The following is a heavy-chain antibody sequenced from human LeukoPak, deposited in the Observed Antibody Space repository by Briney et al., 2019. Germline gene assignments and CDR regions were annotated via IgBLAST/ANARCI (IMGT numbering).Heavy chain of an antibody. D-gene: IGHD3-22*01. CDR2: ISSGGGSR. Sequence: PGGSLRLSCAASGFTFSSYAMSWVRQAPGKGLEWVSVISSGGGSRYYADSVKGRFTISRDNSKNTLYLQMNSLRAEDTAVYYCAKPYYYDSSGPFYFDYWGQGTLVTVSS. CDR1: GFTFSSYA. V-gene: IGHV3-23*01. J-gene: IGHJ4*02. CDR3: AKPYYYDSSGPFYFDY.